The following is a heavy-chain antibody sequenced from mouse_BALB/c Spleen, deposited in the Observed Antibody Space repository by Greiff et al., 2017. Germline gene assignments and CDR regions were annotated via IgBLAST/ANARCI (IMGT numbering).Heavy chain of an antibody. Sequence: EVLLVESGAELVKPGASVKLSCTASGFNIKDTYMHWVKQRPEQGLEWIGRIDPANGNTKYDPKFQGKATITADTSSNTAYLQLSSLTSEDTAVYYCARGDLLDYFDYWGQGTTLTVSS. CDR3: ARGDLLDYFDY. V-gene: IGHV14-3*02. CDR2: IDPANGNT. J-gene: IGHJ2*01. CDR1: GFNIKDTY. D-gene: IGHD3-3*01.